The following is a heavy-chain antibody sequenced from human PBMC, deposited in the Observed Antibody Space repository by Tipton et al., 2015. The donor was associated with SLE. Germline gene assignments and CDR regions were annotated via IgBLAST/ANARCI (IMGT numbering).Heavy chain of an antibody. D-gene: IGHD2-2*01. CDR2: ISSSGSTI. CDR3: ARASGGIVVVPAADGGYYYYMDV. J-gene: IGHJ6*03. Sequence: SLRLSCAASGFTFSSYEMNWVRQAPGKGLEWVSYISSSGSTIYYADSVKGRFTISRDNAKNSLYLQMNSLRAEDTAVYYCARASGGIVVVPAADGGYYYYMDVWGKGTTVTVSS. CDR1: GFTFSSYE. V-gene: IGHV3-48*03.